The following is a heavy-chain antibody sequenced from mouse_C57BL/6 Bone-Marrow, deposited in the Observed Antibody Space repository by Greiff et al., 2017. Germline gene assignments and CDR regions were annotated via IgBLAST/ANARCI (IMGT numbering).Heavy chain of an antibody. Sequence: QVQLQQPGAELVKPGASVKLSCKASGYTFTDYYIHWVKQRPGQGLEWIGKIGPGSGSTYYNEKFKGKATLTADKSSSTAYMQLSSLTSEDAAVYFCASRRAWFAYWGRGTLVTVSA. CDR2: IGPGSGST. J-gene: IGHJ3*01. CDR1: GYTFTDYY. V-gene: IGHV1-77*01. CDR3: ASRRAWFAY.